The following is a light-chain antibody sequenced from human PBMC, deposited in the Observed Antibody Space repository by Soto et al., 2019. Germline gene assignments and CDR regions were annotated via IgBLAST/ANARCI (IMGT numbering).Light chain of an antibody. CDR3: QERHMWPIT. CDR1: QSFRGL. V-gene: IGKV3-11*01. CDR2: DAY. Sequence: EVVLTQSPVTLSLSPGERATLSCRASQSFRGLLAWYQQKPRQAPRLLIYDAYNMATGIPPRFSGSGSGTDFTLTITTLEPEDSAVYYGQERHMWPITVGQGTRLEI. J-gene: IGKJ5*01.